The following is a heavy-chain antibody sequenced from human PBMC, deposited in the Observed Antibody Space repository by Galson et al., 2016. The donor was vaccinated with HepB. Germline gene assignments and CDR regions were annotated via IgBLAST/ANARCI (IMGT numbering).Heavy chain of an antibody. Sequence: ETLSLTCSVSGDSISDYYWSWIRQPPGEGLEWIGYIYYSGNTNYNPSLKSRVTISVDTSKNQFSLKLSSVTAADTAVYYCARHEEIAAAGTWGYFDLWGRGTLVTVSS. CDR2: IYYSGNT. J-gene: IGHJ2*01. D-gene: IGHD6-13*01. CDR1: GDSISDYY. V-gene: IGHV4-59*08. CDR3: ARHEEIAAAGTWGYFDL.